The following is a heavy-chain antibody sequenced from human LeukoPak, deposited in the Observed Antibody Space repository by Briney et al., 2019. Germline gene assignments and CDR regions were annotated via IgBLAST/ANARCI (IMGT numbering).Heavy chain of an antibody. CDR1: GYTFTSYG. V-gene: IGHV1-18*01. CDR2: ISAYNGNT. CDR3: ARGIAAAAPVYYYYMDV. J-gene: IGHJ6*03. D-gene: IGHD6-6*01. Sequence: ASVKVSCKASGYTFTSYGISWVRQAPGQGLEWMGWISAYNGNTNYAQKLQGRVTMTTDTSTSTAYMELRSLRSNDTAVYYCARGIAAAAPVYYYYMDVWGKGTTVTVSS.